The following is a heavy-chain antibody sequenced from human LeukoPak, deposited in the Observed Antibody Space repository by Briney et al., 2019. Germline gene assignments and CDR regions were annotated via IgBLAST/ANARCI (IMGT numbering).Heavy chain of an antibody. Sequence: KPGGSPRLSCAASGFTFSSYSMNWVRQAPGKGLEWVSSISSSSSYIYYADSVKGRFTISRDNAKNSLYLQMNSLRAEDTAVYYCARDRGYIVGATNAFDIWGQGTMVTVSS. CDR3: ARDRGYIVGATNAFDI. CDR1: GFTFSSYS. V-gene: IGHV3-21*01. J-gene: IGHJ3*02. CDR2: ISSSSSYI. D-gene: IGHD1-26*01.